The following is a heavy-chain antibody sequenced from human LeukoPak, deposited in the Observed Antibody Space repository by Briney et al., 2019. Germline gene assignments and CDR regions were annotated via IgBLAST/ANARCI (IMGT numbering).Heavy chain of an antibody. Sequence: ASVKVSCKASGYTFTSYDINWVRQATGQGLEWMGWMNPNSGNTGYAQKFQGRVTMTRNTSISTAYMELSSLRSEDTAVYYCATRAWGAAAGIPYYWDQGTLVTVSS. J-gene: IGHJ4*02. CDR1: GYTFTSYD. D-gene: IGHD6-13*01. V-gene: IGHV1-8*01. CDR3: ATRAWGAAAGIPYY. CDR2: MNPNSGNT.